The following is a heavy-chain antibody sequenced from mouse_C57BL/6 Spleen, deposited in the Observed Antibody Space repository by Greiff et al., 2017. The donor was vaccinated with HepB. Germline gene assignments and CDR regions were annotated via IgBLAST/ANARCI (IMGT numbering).Heavy chain of an antibody. CDR1: GFNIKDYY. D-gene: IGHD1-1*01. CDR2: IDPEDGET. CDR3: ANYYGSSHYAMDY. J-gene: IGHJ4*01. V-gene: IGHV14-2*01. Sequence: EVQLQQSGAELVKPGASVTLSCTASGFNIKDYYMHWVKQRTEKGLEWIGRIDPEDGETKYAPKFQGKATITADTSSNTAYLQLSSLTSEDTAVYYCANYYGSSHYAMDYWGQGTSVTVSS.